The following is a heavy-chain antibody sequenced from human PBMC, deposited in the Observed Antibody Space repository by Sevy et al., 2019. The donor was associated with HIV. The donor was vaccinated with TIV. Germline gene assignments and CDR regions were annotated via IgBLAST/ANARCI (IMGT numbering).Heavy chain of an antibody. V-gene: IGHV3-15*01. CDR3: AKGRIPIIGTLGPFDS. CDR1: GFTYSNAW. CDR2: IKSESDGGAT. Sequence: GGSLRLSCTAAGFTYSNAWMSWVRQAPGKGLEWVGRIKSESDGGATDYAAFVKGRFSISRDNSKNTLFLQVNGLRGEDTALYYCAKGRIPIIGTLGPFDSWGQGTLATVSS. J-gene: IGHJ4*02. D-gene: IGHD1-1*01.